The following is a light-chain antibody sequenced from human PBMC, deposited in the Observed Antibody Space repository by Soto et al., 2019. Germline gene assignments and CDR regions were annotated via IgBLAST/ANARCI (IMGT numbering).Light chain of an antibody. Sequence: QSALTQPASVSGSPGQSITISCTGTSSDVGGYNYVSWYQQHPGKAPKLMIYEVSNRPSGVSNRFSDSKSGNTASLTISGLQAEDEADYYCTSFTTTRFYVFGPGTKLTVL. J-gene: IGLJ1*01. CDR2: EVS. CDR3: TSFTTTRFYV. CDR1: SSDVGGYNY. V-gene: IGLV2-14*01.